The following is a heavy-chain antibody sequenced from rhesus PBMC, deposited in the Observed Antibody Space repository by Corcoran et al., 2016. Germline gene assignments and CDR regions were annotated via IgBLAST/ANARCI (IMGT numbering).Heavy chain of an antibody. Sequence: QLQLQESGPGLVKPSETLSLTCAVSGGSISSNYWSWIRQPPGKGLAWIGRIFGRGRSTWYNPALKSRVSISRDTSKNKISLKLSSVTAADTAVYYCARDVHSMNYDYFEFWGQGALVTVSS. CDR3: ARDVHSMNYDYFEF. D-gene: IGHD1-26*01. CDR2: IFGRGRST. CDR1: GGSISSNY. V-gene: IGHV4-173*01. J-gene: IGHJ1*01.